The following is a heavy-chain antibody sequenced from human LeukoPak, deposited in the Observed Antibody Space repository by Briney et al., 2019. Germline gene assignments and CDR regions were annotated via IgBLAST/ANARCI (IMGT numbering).Heavy chain of an antibody. CDR3: ARISFDSNGYDFQY. V-gene: IGHV1-18*04. Sequence: ASVKVSCKASGYTFNRYGITWVRQAPGQGLEWVGWISAYNDNAKYSEKLQGRVTMATETSTNTAYMELRSLRSDDTATYYCARISFDSNGYDFQYWGQGTLVTVSP. CDR2: ISAYNDNA. CDR1: GYTFNRYG. D-gene: IGHD3-22*01. J-gene: IGHJ4*02.